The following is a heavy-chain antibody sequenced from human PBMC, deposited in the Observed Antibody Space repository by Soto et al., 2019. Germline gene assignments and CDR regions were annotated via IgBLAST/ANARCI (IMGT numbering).Heavy chain of an antibody. CDR3: ITDGQHGRAY. J-gene: IGHJ4*02. CDR2: IKSKTDGGTT. Sequence: PGGSLRLSCAASGFTFTNAWMSWVRQAPGKGLEWVARIKSKTDGGTTDYATPVKGRFTISRDDSKNTLYLQMNSLKIEDTAVYYCITDGQHGRAYWGEGTQVTVSS. CDR1: GFTFTNAW. V-gene: IGHV3-15*01.